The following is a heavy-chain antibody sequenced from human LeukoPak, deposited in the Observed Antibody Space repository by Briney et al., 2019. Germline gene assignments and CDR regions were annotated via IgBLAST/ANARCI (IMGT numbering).Heavy chain of an antibody. CDR3: ARDCGGAALRYFDWLSTAESYFDL. CDR1: GGTFSSYA. D-gene: IGHD3-9*01. J-gene: IGHJ2*01. V-gene: IGHV1-69*10. Sequence: ASVKVSCKASGGTFSSYANSWVRQAPGQGLEWMGGIIPILGIANYAQKFQGRVTITADKSTSTAYMELSSLRSEDTAVYYCARDCGGAALRYFDWLSTAESYFDLWGRGTLVTVSS. CDR2: IIPILGIA.